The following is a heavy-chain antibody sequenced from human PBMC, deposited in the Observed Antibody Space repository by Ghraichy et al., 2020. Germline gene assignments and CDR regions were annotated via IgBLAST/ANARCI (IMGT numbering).Heavy chain of an antibody. D-gene: IGHD6-19*01. CDR1: GGSLSTYY. Sequence: SETLSLTCTVSGGSLSTYYWTWIRQSPGKGLERIGYIYYSGSPKYNPSLKSRVTLSVATSKNQFSLILTSVTAADTAVYFCARRQQQWLAADHWGPGTLVTVSS. CDR2: IYYSGSP. V-gene: IGHV4-59*12. J-gene: IGHJ4*02. CDR3: ARRQQQWLAADH.